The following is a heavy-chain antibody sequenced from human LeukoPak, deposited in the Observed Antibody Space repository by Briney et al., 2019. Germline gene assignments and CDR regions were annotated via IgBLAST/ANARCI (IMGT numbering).Heavy chain of an antibody. J-gene: IGHJ4*02. Sequence: ASVKVSCKASGYTFTSYDISWVRQAPGQGLEWMGWVSTYNDNTHYAQKLQGRVTMTTDTSTSTVYMELKSLRSDDTAVYYCARIQSRIIAARPGNPAFDYWGRGTLVTVSS. CDR1: GYTFTSYD. D-gene: IGHD6-6*01. V-gene: IGHV1-18*01. CDR3: ARIQSRIIAARPGNPAFDY. CDR2: VSTYNDNT.